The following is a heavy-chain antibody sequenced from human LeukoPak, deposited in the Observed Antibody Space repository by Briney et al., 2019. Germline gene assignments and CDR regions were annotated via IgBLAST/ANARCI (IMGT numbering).Heavy chain of an antibody. D-gene: IGHD2-21*02. Sequence: GGSLRLSCAASGFTVSSNYMSWVRQAPGKGLEWVSVIYSGGSTYYADSVKGRFTISRDNSKNTLYLQMNSLRAEDTAVYYCARXGGDCYPVYFQHWGQGTLVTVSS. J-gene: IGHJ1*01. CDR1: GFTVSSNY. V-gene: IGHV3-53*01. CDR2: IYSGGST. CDR3: ARXGGDCYPVYFQH.